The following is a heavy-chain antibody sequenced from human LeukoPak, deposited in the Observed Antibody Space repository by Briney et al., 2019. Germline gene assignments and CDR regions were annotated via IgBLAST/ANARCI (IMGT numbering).Heavy chain of an antibody. Sequence: PGASLRLSCAASGFTFSSYAMSWVRQAPGKGLEWVSAISGSGGSTCYADSVKGRFTISRDNSKNTLYLQMNSLRAEDTAVYYCAKAHLHDYYDSSGYYFELDYWGQGALVTVSS. CDR2: ISGSGGST. J-gene: IGHJ4*02. CDR3: AKAHLHDYYDSSGYYFELDY. V-gene: IGHV3-23*01. CDR1: GFTFSSYA. D-gene: IGHD3-22*01.